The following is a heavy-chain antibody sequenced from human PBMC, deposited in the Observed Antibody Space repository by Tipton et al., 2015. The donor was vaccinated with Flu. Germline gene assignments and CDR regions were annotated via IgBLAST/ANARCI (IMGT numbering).Heavy chain of an antibody. CDR3: ARDHPPSITVLGEITDYFGMDV. D-gene: IGHD3-3*01. CDR1: GFTFSDDY. J-gene: IGHJ6*02. CDR2: ISSSGSTI. V-gene: IGHV3-11*01. Sequence: TLSLTCAASGFTFSDDYMSWIRQAPGKGLEWVSHISSSGSTINYADSVKGRFTISRDNAKNSLYLQMNSLRAEDTAVYYCARDHPPSITVLGEITDYFGMDVWGQGTTVTVSS.